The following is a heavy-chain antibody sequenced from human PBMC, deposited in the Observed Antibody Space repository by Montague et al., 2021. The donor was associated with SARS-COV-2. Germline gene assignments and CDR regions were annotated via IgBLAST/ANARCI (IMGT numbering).Heavy chain of an antibody. J-gene: IGHJ4*02. Sequence: PALVNPTQTLTLTCTFSGFSLSTSGMCVSWIRQPPGKALEWLALIDWDDDKFYGTSLKTRLTISKDTSKNQVVLTMTNMDPVDTGTYYCARVRYFDTTFDYWGQGTLVTVSS. V-gene: IGHV2-70*01. CDR1: GFSLSTSGMC. CDR2: IDWDDDK. CDR3: ARVRYFDTTFDY. D-gene: IGHD3-9*01.